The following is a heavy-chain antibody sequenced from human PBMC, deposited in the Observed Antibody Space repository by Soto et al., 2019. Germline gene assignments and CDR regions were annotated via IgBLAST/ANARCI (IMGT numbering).Heavy chain of an antibody. CDR3: AKATTVTTLGYYWFDP. V-gene: IGHV1-69*02. D-gene: IGHD4-17*01. Sequence: QVQLVQSGAEVKKPGSSVKVSCKASGGTFSSYTISWVRQAPGQGLEWMGRIIPILGIANYAQKYQARVTISADKSTRTGYMERSSVRSEDTAVYYCAKATTVTTLGYYWFDPWGQGTLVTVSA. J-gene: IGHJ5*02. CDR2: IIPILGIA. CDR1: GGTFSSYT.